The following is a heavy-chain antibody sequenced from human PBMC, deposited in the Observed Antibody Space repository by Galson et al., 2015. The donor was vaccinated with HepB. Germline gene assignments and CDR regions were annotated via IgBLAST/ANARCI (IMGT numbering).Heavy chain of an antibody. V-gene: IGHV3-21*01. CDR1: GFTFSSYS. CDR2: ISSSSSYI. Sequence: SLRLSCAASGFTFSSYSMNWVRQAPGTGLEWVSSISSSSSYIYYADSVKGRFTISRDNAKNSLYLQMNSLRAEDTAVYYCARDETPTTYYDFWSGYYPRYYYGMDVWGQGTTVTVSS. J-gene: IGHJ6*02. D-gene: IGHD3-3*01. CDR3: ARDETPTTYYDFWSGYYPRYYYGMDV.